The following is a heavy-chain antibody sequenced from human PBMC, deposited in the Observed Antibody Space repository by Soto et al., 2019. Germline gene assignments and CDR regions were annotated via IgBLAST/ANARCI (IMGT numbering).Heavy chain of an antibody. J-gene: IGHJ5*02. CDR1: GGSISSSSYY. Sequence: SETLCLTCTVSGGSISSSSYYWGWIRQPPGKGLEWIGSIYYSGSTYNNPSLKSRVTISVDTSKNQFSLKLSSVTAADTAVYYCASPKIAFYNWFDPWGQGTRVTV. CDR3: ASPKIAFYNWFDP. V-gene: IGHV4-39*01. CDR2: IYYSGST. D-gene: IGHD3-3*02.